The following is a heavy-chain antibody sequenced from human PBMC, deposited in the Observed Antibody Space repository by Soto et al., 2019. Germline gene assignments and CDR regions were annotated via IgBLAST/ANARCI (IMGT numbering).Heavy chain of an antibody. J-gene: IGHJ2*01. CDR1: GYTFTHYG. D-gene: IGHD2-15*01. CDR3: ARDLHSGGKYWYFDI. CDR2: SNSFSGDT. Sequence: QVQLVQSGAEVKKPGASVKVSCKASGYTFTHYGITWVRQAPGQGLEWMGWSNSFSGDTNYPQKLQGRLTMTTDTSTNTVYMELRNLRSDDTAVYYCARDLHSGGKYWYFDIWGRGTLVTVSS. V-gene: IGHV1-18*01.